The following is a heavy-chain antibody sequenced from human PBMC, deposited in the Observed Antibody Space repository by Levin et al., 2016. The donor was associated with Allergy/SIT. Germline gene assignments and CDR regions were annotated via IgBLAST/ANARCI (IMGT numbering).Heavy chain of an antibody. D-gene: IGHD3-10*01. CDR1: GFTFSSYS. J-gene: IGHJ4*02. V-gene: IGHV3-53*01. Sequence: GESLKISCAASGFTFSSYSMNWVRQAPGKGLEWVSVIYSGGSTYYADSVKGRFTISRDISKNTLYLQVNSLRAEDTAVYYCTSSYASGTYSPYWGQGTLVTVSS. CDR3: TSSYASGTYSPY. CDR2: IYSGGST.